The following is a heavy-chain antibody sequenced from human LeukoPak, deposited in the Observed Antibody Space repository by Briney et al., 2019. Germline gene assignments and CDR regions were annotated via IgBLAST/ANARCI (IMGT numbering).Heavy chain of an antibody. Sequence: SETLSLTCTVSCGSISSSSYYWGWIRQPPRKGLEWIGSIYYSGSTYYNPSLKSRVTISVDTSKNQFSLKLSSVTAADTAVYYCARDAGEPHLPYFDYWGQGTLVTVSS. CDR3: ARDAGEPHLPYFDY. J-gene: IGHJ4*02. CDR1: CGSISSSSYY. V-gene: IGHV4-39*07. D-gene: IGHD3-10*01. CDR2: IYYSGST.